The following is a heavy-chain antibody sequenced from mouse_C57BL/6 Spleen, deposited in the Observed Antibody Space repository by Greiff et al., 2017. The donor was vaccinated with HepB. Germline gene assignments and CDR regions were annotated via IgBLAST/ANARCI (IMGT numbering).Heavy chain of an antibody. CDR3: ARNEGLLPYYFDY. D-gene: IGHD2-3*01. Sequence: QVQLKESGPGLVQPSQSLSITCTVSGFSLTSYGVHWVRQSPGKGLEWLGVIWSGGSTDYNAAFISRLSISKDNSKSQVFFKMNSLQADGTAIYYCARNEGLLPYYFDYWGQGTTLTVSS. CDR1: GFSLTSYG. CDR2: IWSGGST. J-gene: IGHJ2*01. V-gene: IGHV2-2*01.